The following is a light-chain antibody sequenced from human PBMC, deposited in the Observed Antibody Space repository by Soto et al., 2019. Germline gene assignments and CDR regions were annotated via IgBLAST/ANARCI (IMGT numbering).Light chain of an antibody. V-gene: IGLV2-8*01. J-gene: IGLJ3*02. CDR2: EVS. Sequence: QSVLTQPPSASGSPGQSVTISCTGTSSDVGDYNYVSWYQQHPGKAPKLMISEVSKRPSGVPDRFSGSKSGNTASLNVSGLQAEDEADYYCSSYAGSNNWVFGGGTKLTVL. CDR1: SSDVGDYNY. CDR3: SSYAGSNNWV.